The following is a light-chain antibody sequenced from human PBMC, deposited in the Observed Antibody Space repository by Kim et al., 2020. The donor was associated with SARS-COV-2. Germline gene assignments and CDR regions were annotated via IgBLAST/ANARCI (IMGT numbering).Light chain of an antibody. CDR2: SAS. CDR3: QNFKSAPRT. CDR1: QGISNY. Sequence: ASVGDKVTITCRASQGISNYLAWYQQQPGKVPKLLIYSASALQSGVPSRFSGSGSGTDFTLTISSLQPEDVATYYCQNFKSAPRTFGQGTKVDIK. V-gene: IGKV1-27*01. J-gene: IGKJ1*01.